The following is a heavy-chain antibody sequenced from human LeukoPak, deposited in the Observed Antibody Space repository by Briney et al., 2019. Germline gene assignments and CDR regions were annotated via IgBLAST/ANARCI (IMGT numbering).Heavy chain of an antibody. Sequence: SETLSLACTVSGGSIRSDYWSWIRQPTGKGRMWIGYVFHSESTNYNPSLKVRVLISVDMTKHQFSLKLSSVTAADTAVYDCGRHGGVTMVRGVLVDGFDVWGQGTRVTVSS. CDR1: GGSIRSDY. V-gene: IGHV4-59*08. J-gene: IGHJ3*01. CDR3: GRHGGVTMVRGVLVDGFDV. D-gene: IGHD3-10*01. CDR2: VFHSEST.